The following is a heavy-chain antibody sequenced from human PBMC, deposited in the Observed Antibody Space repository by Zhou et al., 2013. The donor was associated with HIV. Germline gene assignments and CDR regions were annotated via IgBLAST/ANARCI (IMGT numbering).Heavy chain of an antibody. CDR2: IIPIFGTA. D-gene: IGHD6-13*01. CDR1: GGTFSSYA. V-gene: IGHV1-69*05. J-gene: IGHJ6*03. Sequence: QVQLVQSGAEVKKPGSSVKVSCKASGGTFSSYAISWVRQAPGQGLEWMGGIIPIFGTANYAQKFQGRVTITTDESTSTAYMELSSLRSEDTAVYYCARHKRSQQLVPYYYYMDVWGKGTTVTVSS. CDR3: ARHKRSQQLVPYYYYMDV.